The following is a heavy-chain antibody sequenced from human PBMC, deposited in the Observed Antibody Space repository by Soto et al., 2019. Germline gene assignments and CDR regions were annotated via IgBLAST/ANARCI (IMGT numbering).Heavy chain of an antibody. V-gene: IGHV3-23*01. CDR3: ARSSMVNNWFDP. Sequence: GGSLRLSCAASGFTFSSYAMSWVRQAPGKGLEWVSAISGSGGSTYYADSVKGRFTISRDNSKNTLYLQMNSLRAEDTAVYYCARSSMVNNWFDPWGQGTLVTXSS. CDR2: ISGSGGST. D-gene: IGHD5-18*01. J-gene: IGHJ5*02. CDR1: GFTFSSYA.